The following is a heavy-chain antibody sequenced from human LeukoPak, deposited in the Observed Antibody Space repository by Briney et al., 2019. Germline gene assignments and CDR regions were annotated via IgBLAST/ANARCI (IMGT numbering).Heavy chain of an antibody. Sequence: GGSLRLSCAASGFTVSSNYMSWVRQAPWKGLEWVSVIYSGGSTYYADSVKGRFTISRDNSKNTLYLQMNSLRAEDTAVYYCARVRFAIIDYWGQGTLVTVSS. D-gene: IGHD3-3*01. CDR2: IYSGGST. V-gene: IGHV3-53*01. J-gene: IGHJ4*02. CDR3: ARVRFAIIDY. CDR1: GFTVSSNY.